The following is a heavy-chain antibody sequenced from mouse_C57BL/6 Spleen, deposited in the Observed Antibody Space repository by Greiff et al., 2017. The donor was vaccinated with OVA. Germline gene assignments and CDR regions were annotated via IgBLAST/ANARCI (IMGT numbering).Heavy chain of an antibody. J-gene: IGHJ3*01. CDR3: ARSPYDSDYLFAY. Sequence: LQESGAELVRPGTSVKVSCKASGYAFTNYLIEWVKQRPGQGLEWIGVINPGSGGTNYNEKFKGKATLTADKSSSTAYMQLSSLTSEDSAVYFCARSPYDSDYLFAYWGQGTLVTVSA. V-gene: IGHV1-54*01. CDR2: INPGSGGT. D-gene: IGHD2-4*01. CDR1: GYAFTNYL.